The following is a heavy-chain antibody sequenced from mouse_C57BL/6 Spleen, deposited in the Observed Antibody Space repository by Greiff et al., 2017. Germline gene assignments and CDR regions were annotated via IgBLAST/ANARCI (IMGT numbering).Heavy chain of an antibody. J-gene: IGHJ4*01. D-gene: IGHD2-1*01. V-gene: IGHV1-55*01. CDR3: ARYYYDYDAMDY. CDR2: IYPGSGST. CDR1: GYTFTSYW. Sequence: VQLQQSGAELVKPGASVKMSCKASGYTFTSYWITWVKQRPGQGLEWIGDIYPGSGSTNYNEKFKSKATLTVDTSSSTAYMQLSSLTSEDSAVYYCARYYYDYDAMDYWGQGTSVTVSS.